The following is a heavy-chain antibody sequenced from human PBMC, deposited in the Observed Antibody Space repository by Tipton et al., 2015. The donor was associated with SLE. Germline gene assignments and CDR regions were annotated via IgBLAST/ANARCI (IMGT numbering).Heavy chain of an antibody. D-gene: IGHD6-19*01. Sequence: TLSLTCSVSGGSISSSPYYWGWIRQPPGKGLEWIASIYYSGSTYYDPSLKSRVTISVDTSKNQFSLKLSSVTAADTAVYYCARGSRGAGFDVWGHGTTVIVSS. CDR1: GGSISSSPYY. J-gene: IGHJ6*02. V-gene: IGHV4-39*07. CDR2: IYYSGST. CDR3: ARGSRGAGFDV.